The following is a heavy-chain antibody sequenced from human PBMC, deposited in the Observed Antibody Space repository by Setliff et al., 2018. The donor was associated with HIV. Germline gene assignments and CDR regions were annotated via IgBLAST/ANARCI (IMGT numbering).Heavy chain of an antibody. J-gene: IGHJ4*02. CDR1: GGSISSGAYY. V-gene: IGHV4-61*09. CDR3: ARVIIKAADY. D-gene: IGHD6-25*01. CDR2: MYTTGST. Sequence: SETLSLTCTVSGGSISSGAYYWTWIRQPAGKGLDWIGHMYTTGSTNYNASLKSRVTMSVDTSKNQFSLKLSSVTAADTAVYYCARVIIKAADYWGQGTLVTVSS.